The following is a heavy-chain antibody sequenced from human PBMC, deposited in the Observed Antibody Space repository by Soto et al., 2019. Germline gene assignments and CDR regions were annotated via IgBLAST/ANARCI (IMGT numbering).Heavy chain of an antibody. CDR1: GFTFSSYA. D-gene: IGHD1-26*01. CDR2: ISYDGSNK. J-gene: IGHJ4*02. V-gene: IGHV3-30-3*01. CDR3: ARVQGSYFDPAIAY. Sequence: GGSLRLSCAASGFTFSSYAMHWVRQAPGKGLEWVAVISYDGSNKYYTDSVKGRFTISRENSKNTLYLQMNSLRAEDTAVYYCARVQGSYFDPAIAYWGQGTLVTVSS.